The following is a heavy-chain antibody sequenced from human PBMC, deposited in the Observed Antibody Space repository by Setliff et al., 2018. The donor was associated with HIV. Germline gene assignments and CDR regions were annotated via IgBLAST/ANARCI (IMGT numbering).Heavy chain of an antibody. Sequence: SETLSLTCTVSGGSISSGSYYWSWIRQPAGKGLEWIGRIYTSGSTNYNPSLKSRVTISVDTSKNQFSLKLSSVTAADTAMYYCARTLTYSVLAYNWFDPWGRGTLVTVSS. CDR1: GGSISSGSYY. CDR2: IYTSGST. D-gene: IGHD2-21*01. CDR3: ARTLTYSVLAYNWFDP. V-gene: IGHV4-61*02. J-gene: IGHJ5*02.